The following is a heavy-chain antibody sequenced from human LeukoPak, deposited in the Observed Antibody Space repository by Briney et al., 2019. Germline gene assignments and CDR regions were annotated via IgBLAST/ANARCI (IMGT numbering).Heavy chain of an antibody. D-gene: IGHD2-21*02. V-gene: IGHV1-2*02. Sequence: GASVKVSCKASGYTFTGYYMHWVRQAPGQGLEWVGWINPKNGGSNYAQKFQGRVTMTRDRSISTAYMELSRLTSDDMAVYYCARLGYCGGDCPTTDVWGKGTTVTVSS. J-gene: IGHJ6*04. CDR3: ARLGYCGGDCPTTDV. CDR2: INPKNGGS. CDR1: GYTFTGYY.